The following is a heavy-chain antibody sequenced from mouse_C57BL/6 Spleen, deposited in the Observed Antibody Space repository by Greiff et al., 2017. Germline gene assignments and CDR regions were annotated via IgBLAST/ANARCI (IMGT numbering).Heavy chain of an antibody. CDR2: INPNYGTT. D-gene: IGHD1-1*01. V-gene: IGHV1-39*01. J-gene: IGHJ2*01. Sequence: VQLQQSGPELVKPGASVQISCKASGYSFTDYNMNWVKQSNGQSLEWIGVINPNYGTTSSNQKFKGKATLTVDQSSSTAYMQINSLTSEDAAVDYCARDRYYGSCHFDDWGQGTTLTVAS. CDR1: GYSFTDYN. CDR3: ARDRYYGSCHFDD.